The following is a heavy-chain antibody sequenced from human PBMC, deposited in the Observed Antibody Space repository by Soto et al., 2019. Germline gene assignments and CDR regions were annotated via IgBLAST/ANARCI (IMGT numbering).Heavy chain of an antibody. CDR3: ARGAVRVVGATSDAFDI. CDR1: GSTFSSYA. Sequence: QVQLVQSGAEVKKPGSSVKVSCKASGSTFSSYAISWVRQAPGQGLEWMGGIIPIFGTANYAQKFQGRVTITADESTSTAYMELSSLRSEDTAVYYCARGAVRVVGATSDAFDIWGQGTMVTVSS. D-gene: IGHD1-26*01. CDR2: IIPIFGTA. V-gene: IGHV1-69*01. J-gene: IGHJ3*02.